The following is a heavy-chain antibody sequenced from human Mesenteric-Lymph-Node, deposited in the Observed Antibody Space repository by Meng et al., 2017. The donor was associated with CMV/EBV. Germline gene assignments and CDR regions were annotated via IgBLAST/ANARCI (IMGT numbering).Heavy chain of an antibody. V-gene: IGHV3-21*01. Sequence: GESLKISCAASGFTFSSYSMNWVRQAPGKGLEWVSSISSSSSYIYYADSVKGRFTISRDNAKNSLYLQMNSLRAEDTAVYYCARDGDYFGSGSKGGDYWGQGTLVTVSS. J-gene: IGHJ4*02. CDR3: ARDGDYFGSGSKGGDY. CDR2: ISSSSSYI. CDR1: GFTFSSYS. D-gene: IGHD3-10*01.